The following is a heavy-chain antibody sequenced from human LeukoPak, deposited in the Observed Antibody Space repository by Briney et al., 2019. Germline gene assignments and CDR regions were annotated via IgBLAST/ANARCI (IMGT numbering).Heavy chain of an antibody. CDR3: AELGITMIGGV. Sequence: GGSLRFSCAASGFTFSSYEMNWVRQAPGKGLKWVSDISSIGSTIYYADSVTGRFTISRDNAKNSLYLQMNSLRAEDTAVYYCAELGITMIGGVWGKGTTVTISS. V-gene: IGHV3-48*03. D-gene: IGHD3-10*02. CDR1: GFTFSSYE. J-gene: IGHJ6*04. CDR2: ISSIGSTI.